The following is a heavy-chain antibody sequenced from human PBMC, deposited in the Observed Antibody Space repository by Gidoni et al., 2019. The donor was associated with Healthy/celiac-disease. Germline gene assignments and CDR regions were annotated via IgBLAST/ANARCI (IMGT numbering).Heavy chain of an antibody. CDR3: ARDLTCSGGSCYEHFDY. V-gene: IGHV1-69*01. D-gene: IGHD2-15*01. CDR2: IIPIFGTA. Sequence: QVQLVQSGAEVKKPGSSVKFSCKASGGTFSSYAISWVRQAPGQGLEWMGGIIPIFGTANYAQKFQGRVTITADESTSTAYMELSSLRSEDTAVYYCARDLTCSGGSCYEHFDYWGQGTLVTVSS. J-gene: IGHJ4*02. CDR1: GGTFSSYA.